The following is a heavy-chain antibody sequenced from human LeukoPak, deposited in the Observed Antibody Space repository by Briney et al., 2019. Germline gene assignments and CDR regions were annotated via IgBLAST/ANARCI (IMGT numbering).Heavy chain of an antibody. CDR2: IKSKTDGGTA. D-gene: IGHD1-7*01. CDR3: TTQLPNDYGDY. V-gene: IGHV3-15*01. Sequence: GGSLRLSCAASGFTFSNAWMSWVRQAPGKGLEWVGRIKSKTDGGTADYAAPVKGRFTISRDDSKNTLYLQMNSLKTEDTAVYYCTTQLPNDYGDYWGQGTLVTVSS. CDR1: GFTFSNAW. J-gene: IGHJ4*02.